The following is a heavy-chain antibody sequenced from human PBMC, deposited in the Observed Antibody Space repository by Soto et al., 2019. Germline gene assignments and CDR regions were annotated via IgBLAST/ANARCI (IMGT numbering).Heavy chain of an antibody. D-gene: IGHD2-2*02. CDR3: AREKTALGYCSSTSCYILGYYYYGMDV. CDR2: INPNSGAT. J-gene: IGHJ6*02. CDR1: GFNFAGYF. V-gene: IGHV1-2*02. Sequence: ASVKVSCKASGFNFAGYFLHWVRQAPGQGLEWMGWINPNSGATKDAQKFQGRVTMTRDTSISTAYMELSRLRSDDTAVYYCAREKTALGYCSSTSCYILGYYYYGMDVWGQGTTVTVSS.